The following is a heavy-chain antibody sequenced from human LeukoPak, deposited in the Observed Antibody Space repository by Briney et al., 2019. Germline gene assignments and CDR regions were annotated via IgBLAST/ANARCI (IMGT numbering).Heavy chain of an antibody. D-gene: IGHD3-9*01. CDR1: GGTFSSYA. CDR3: ARAPQGDILTGYLDY. Sequence: ASVKVSCKASGGTFSSYAISWVRQAPGQGIEWMGGIIPIFGTANYAQKFQGRVTITTDESTSTAYMELSSLRSEDTAVYYCARAPQGDILTGYLDYWGQGTLVTVSS. V-gene: IGHV1-69*05. J-gene: IGHJ4*02. CDR2: IIPIFGTA.